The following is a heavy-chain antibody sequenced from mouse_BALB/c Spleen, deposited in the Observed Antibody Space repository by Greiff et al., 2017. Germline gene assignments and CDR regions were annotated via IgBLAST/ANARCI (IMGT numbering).Heavy chain of an antibody. V-gene: IGHV5-6-5*01. D-gene: IGHD2-10*01. CDR3: ARIAYYGSYDYFDY. Sequence: EVKLVESGGGLVKPGGSLKLSCAASGFTFSSYAMSWVHQNPEKRLEWVASISSGGSTYYPDSVKGRFTISRDNARNILYLQMSSLRSEDTAMYYCARIAYYGSYDYFDYWGQGTTLTVSS. J-gene: IGHJ2*01. CDR2: ISSGGST. CDR1: GFTFSSYA.